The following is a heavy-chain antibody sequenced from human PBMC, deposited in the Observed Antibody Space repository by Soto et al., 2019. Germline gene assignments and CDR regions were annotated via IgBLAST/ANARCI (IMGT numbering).Heavy chain of an antibody. J-gene: IGHJ1*01. D-gene: IGHD1-1*01. CDR3: ARGRTVSSIGPLLV. Sequence: QIQLVQSGAEVKKPGASVKVSCKASGYNFFDYGVSWVRQAPGHGLEWMGWVSPKSGNTDYARKVQSRVTMTTDTYTRTAYMELRGLRSDDTSVYYCARGRTVSSIGPLLVWGQGTLVSVSS. V-gene: IGHV1-18*01. CDR2: VSPKSGNT. CDR1: GYNFFDYG.